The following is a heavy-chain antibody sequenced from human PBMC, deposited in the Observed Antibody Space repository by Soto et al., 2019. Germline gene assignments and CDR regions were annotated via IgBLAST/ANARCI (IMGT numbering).Heavy chain of an antibody. J-gene: IGHJ4*02. CDR2: MNPNSGNT. V-gene: IGHV1-8*01. Sequence: ASVKGSCKASGYTFTSYDINWVRQATGQGLEWMGWMNPNSGNTGHAQKFQGRVTMTRNTSISTAYMELSSLRSEDTAVYYCARGKVDYFDYWGQGTLVNVSS. CDR1: GYTFTSYD. D-gene: IGHD1-26*01. CDR3: ARGKVDYFDY.